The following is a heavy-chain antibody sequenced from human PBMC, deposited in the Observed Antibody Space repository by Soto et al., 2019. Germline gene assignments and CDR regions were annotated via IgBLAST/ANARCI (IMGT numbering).Heavy chain of an antibody. CDR3: ARDRGAAAHFDY. V-gene: IGHV4-59*01. J-gene: IGHJ4*02. CDR2: IYYSGST. D-gene: IGHD6-13*01. Sequence: PSETLSLTCTVSGGSISSYYWSWIRQPPGKGLEWIGYIYYSGSTNYNPSLKSRVTISVDTSKNQFSLKLSSVTAADTAVYYCARDRGAAAHFDYWGQGTLVTVS. CDR1: GGSISSYY.